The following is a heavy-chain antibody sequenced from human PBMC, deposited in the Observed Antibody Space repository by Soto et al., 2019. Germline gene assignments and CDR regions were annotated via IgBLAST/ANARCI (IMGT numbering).Heavy chain of an antibody. CDR3: VRTSLVVAAATREDY. J-gene: IGHJ4*02. V-gene: IGHV3-74*01. Sequence: EVQLVESGGGLVQPGGSLRLSCAASGFTFSSYWMHWVRQAPGKGLVWVSRMNSDGSSTSYADYLKDRFTISRDNAKNTLYLQMNSLRAEDTAVYYCVRTSLVVAAATREDYWGQGTLVTVSS. CDR2: MNSDGSST. D-gene: IGHD2-15*01. CDR1: GFTFSSYW.